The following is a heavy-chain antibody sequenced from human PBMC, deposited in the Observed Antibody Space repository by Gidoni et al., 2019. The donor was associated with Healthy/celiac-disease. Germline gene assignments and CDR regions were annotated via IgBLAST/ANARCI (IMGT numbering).Heavy chain of an antibody. V-gene: IGHV4-38-2*02. Sequence: QVQLHESGPGLVKPSETLSLTCTVPGYSISSGYYWGWIRQPPGKGLEWIGSIYHRGSNYYNPSLKSRVNIAVDTSKNQFSLKLSSGTAADTAVYYCARDDYKKWELDYWGQGTLVTVSS. CDR2: IYHRGSN. D-gene: IGHD1-26*01. CDR3: ARDDYKKWELDY. J-gene: IGHJ4*02. CDR1: GYSISSGYY.